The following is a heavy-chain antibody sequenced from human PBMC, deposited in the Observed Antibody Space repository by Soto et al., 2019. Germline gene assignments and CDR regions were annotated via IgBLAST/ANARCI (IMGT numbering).Heavy chain of an antibody. J-gene: IGHJ6*02. V-gene: IGHV4-34*01. CDR2: INHSGST. Sequence: SEKLSLTCAVYGGSFSGYYWSWIRQPPGKGLEWIGEINHSGSTNYNPSLKSRVTISVDTSKNQFSLKLSSVTAADTAVYYCARGGGCDILVVVAPRAGMDFWGQRTTVTV. CDR3: ARGGGCDILVVVAPRAGMDF. CDR1: GGSFSGYY. D-gene: IGHD2-15*01.